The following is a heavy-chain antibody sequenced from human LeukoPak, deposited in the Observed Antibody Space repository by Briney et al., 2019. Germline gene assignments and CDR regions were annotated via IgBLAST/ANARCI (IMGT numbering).Heavy chain of an antibody. CDR2: IISNTGSV. CDR1: GFAFNTYS. D-gene: IGHD3-9*01. Sequence: PGGSLRLSCAASGFAFNTYSMNWVRQAPGEGLQWVSSIISNTGSVYYSDSVKGRFTISRDTAKNTLYLQMNNLRAEDTGVYYCARDFDRAGDFHHFDYWGQGTLVTVSS. CDR3: ARDFDRAGDFHHFDY. V-gene: IGHV3-21*01. J-gene: IGHJ4*02.